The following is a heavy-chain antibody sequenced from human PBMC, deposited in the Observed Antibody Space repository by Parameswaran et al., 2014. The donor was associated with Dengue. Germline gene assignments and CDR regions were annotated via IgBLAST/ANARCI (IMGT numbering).Heavy chain of an antibody. CDR2: ISSSSSYI. Sequence: VRQAPGKGLEWVSSISSSSSYIYYADSVKGRFTISRDNAKNSLYLQMNSLRAEDTAVYYCARRTGYSSGWYFVDVWGQGTTVTVSS. V-gene: IGHV3-21*01. CDR3: ARRTGYSSGWYFVDV. J-gene: IGHJ6*02. D-gene: IGHD6-19*01.